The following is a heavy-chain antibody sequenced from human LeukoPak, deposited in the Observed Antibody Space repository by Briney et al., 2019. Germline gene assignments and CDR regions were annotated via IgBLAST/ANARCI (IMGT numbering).Heavy chain of an antibody. CDR3: ARTVYGENAFDI. D-gene: IGHD4-17*01. CDR1: GFSLSTSGMR. CDR2: IDWDDDK. J-gene: IGHJ3*02. V-gene: IGHV2-70*04. Sequence: SGPALVKPTQTLTLTCTFSGFSLSTSGMRASWIRQPPGKALEWLARIDWDDDKFYSTSLKTRLTISKDTSKNQVVLTMTNMDPVDTATYYCARTVYGENAFDIWGQGTMVTVSS.